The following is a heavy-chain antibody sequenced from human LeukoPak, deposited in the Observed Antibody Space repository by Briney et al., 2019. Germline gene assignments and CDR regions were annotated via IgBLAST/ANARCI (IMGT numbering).Heavy chain of an antibody. Sequence: PGGSLRLSCAASGFTFSSYWMHWVRQAPGKGLVWVSRINSDGSSTSYADSVKGRFTISRDNAKNTLSLQMNSLRAEDTAVYYCARERPSGYDSSGGFDYWGQGTLVTVSS. J-gene: IGHJ4*02. CDR1: GFTFSSYW. CDR3: ARERPSGYDSSGGFDY. D-gene: IGHD3-22*01. V-gene: IGHV3-74*01. CDR2: INSDGSST.